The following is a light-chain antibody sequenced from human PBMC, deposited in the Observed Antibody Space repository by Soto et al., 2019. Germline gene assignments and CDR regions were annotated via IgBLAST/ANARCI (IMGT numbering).Light chain of an antibody. CDR1: QSVTTN. CDR2: DAS. V-gene: IGKV3-15*01. CDR3: QQYNNWPRT. Sequence: EVVMTQSPDTLSVSPGERATLYCRASQSVTTNMAWYQQKPGEAPKLLIYDASALPRGVPSRFSGSGSGTKFTLTIASMQPEDFAVYFCQQYNNWPRTFGQVTKVDIK. J-gene: IGKJ1*01.